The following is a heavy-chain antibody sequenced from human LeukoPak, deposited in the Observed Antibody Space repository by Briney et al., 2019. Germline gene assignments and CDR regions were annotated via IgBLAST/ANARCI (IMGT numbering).Heavy chain of an antibody. D-gene: IGHD1-7*01. Sequence: SETLSLTCAVYGGSFSGYYWSWIRQPPGKGLEWIGEINHSGSTNYNPSLKSRVTMSVDTSKNQFSLKLSSVTAADTAVYYCARHLSRTTGAFDIWGQGTMVTVSS. CDR1: GGSFSGYY. J-gene: IGHJ3*02. CDR2: INHSGST. CDR3: ARHLSRTTGAFDI. V-gene: IGHV4-34*01.